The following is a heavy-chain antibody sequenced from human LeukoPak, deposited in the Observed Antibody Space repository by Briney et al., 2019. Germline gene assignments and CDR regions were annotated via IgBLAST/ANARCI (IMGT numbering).Heavy chain of an antibody. Sequence: ETLSLTCTVSGGSISSSSYYWGWIRQPPGKGLEWVSSISSSSSYIYYADSVKGRFTISRDNAKNSLYLQMNSLRAEDTAVYYCARDSPQYYDSSGYNDYWGQGTLVTVSS. CDR2: ISSSSSYI. J-gene: IGHJ4*02. CDR3: ARDSPQYYDSSGYNDY. D-gene: IGHD3-22*01. V-gene: IGHV3-21*01. CDR1: GGSISSSS.